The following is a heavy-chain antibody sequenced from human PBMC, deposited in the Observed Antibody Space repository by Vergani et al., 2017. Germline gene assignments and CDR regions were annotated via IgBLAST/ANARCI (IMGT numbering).Heavy chain of an antibody. CDR3: ARRGIAAPIDY. D-gene: IGHD6-13*01. V-gene: IGHV4-39*01. J-gene: IGHJ4*02. CDR2: IYYSGST. CDR1: GGSISSSSYY. Sequence: QLQLQESGPGLVKPSETLSLTCTVSGGSISSSSYYWGWMRQPPGKGLEWIGSIYYSGSTYYNPSLKSRVTISVDTSKNQLSLKLSSVTAADTAVYYCARRGIAAPIDYWGQGTLVTVSS.